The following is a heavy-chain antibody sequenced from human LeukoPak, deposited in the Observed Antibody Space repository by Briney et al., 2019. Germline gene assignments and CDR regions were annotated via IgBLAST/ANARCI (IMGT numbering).Heavy chain of an antibody. CDR3: AKETPYYYDSSGSYFDY. CDR1: GFSFSNYG. D-gene: IGHD3-22*01. Sequence: PGGSLRLSCAASGFSFSNYGMSWVRQAPGKGLEWVSAITGSGNRIYYADSVKGRFTISRDNSKNTLYLQMNSLRAEDTAVYYCAKETPYYYDSSGSYFDYWGQGTLVTVSS. CDR2: ITGSGNRI. V-gene: IGHV3-23*01. J-gene: IGHJ4*02.